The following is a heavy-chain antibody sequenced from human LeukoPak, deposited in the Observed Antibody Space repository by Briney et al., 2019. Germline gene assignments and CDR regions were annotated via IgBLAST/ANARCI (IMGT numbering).Heavy chain of an antibody. D-gene: IGHD2-15*01. V-gene: IGHV3-21*01. J-gene: IGHJ5*02. CDR1: GFTFSSYS. CDR2: ISSSSSYI. Sequence: PGGSLRLSCAASGFTFSSYSMNWVRQAPGKGLEWVSSISSSSSYIYYADSVKGRFTISRDNAKNSLYLQMNSLRAEDTAVYYCARALGDLDIVGAWGQGTLVTVSS. CDR3: ARALGDLDIVGA.